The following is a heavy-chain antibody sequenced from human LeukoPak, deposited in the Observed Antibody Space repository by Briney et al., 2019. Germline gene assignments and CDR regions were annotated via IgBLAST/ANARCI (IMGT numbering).Heavy chain of an antibody. CDR2: IYKGGTT. D-gene: IGHD3-22*01. CDR1: GFTVSSNY. Sequence: GGSLRLSCAASGFTVSSNYMSWVRQAPGKGLQWVSVIYKGGTTYYADSVKGRFTISRDKSKNTLYLQMNSLRAEDTAVYYCARDRNYYDNSGAPNGYWYFDLWGRGTLVTVSS. J-gene: IGHJ2*01. V-gene: IGHV3-53*01. CDR3: ARDRNYYDNSGAPNGYWYFDL.